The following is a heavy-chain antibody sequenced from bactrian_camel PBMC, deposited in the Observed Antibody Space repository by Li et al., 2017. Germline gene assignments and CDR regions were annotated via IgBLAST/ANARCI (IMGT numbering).Heavy chain of an antibody. D-gene: IGHD2*01. CDR3: AVVKNPTRVRAAGIGSADFGY. Sequence: VQLVESGGDVVQPGGSLRLSCAASEFIHVSECMAWFRQTPGKEREGIASIYTVDGSTYYADSVKGRFTISRDGSAKTMYLQMNNLKPEDSAMYYCAVVKNPTRVRAAGIGSADFGYWGQGTQVTVS. J-gene: IGHJ6*01. CDR1: EFIHVSEC. CDR2: IYTVDGST. V-gene: IGHV3S1*01.